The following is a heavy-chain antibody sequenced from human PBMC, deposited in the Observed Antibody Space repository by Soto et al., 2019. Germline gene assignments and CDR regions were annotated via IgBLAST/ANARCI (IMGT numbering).Heavy chain of an antibody. V-gene: IGHV4-59*01. CDR2: ICYSGST. CDR1: GGSISSSH. J-gene: IGHJ6*02. Sequence: QVQLQESGPGLVKPSETLSLTCTVSGGSISSSHWSWIRQPPGKGLEWIGYICYSGSTNYNPSLKSRVTISVDTSKNQFSLKLSSVTAADTAVYYCARYHYFGSGTPYYGLDVWGQGTTVTVSS. CDR3: ARYHYFGSGTPYYGLDV. D-gene: IGHD3-10*01.